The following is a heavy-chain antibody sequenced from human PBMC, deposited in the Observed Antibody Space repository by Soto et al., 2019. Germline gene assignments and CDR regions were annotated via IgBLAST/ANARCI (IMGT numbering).Heavy chain of an antibody. Sequence: HPGGSLRLSCAASGFTFSSYAMSWVRQAPGKGLEWVSAISGSGGSTYYADSVKGRFTISRDNSKNTLYLQMNSLRAEDTAVYYCAKDFNGYSYGYRSYWGQGTLVTVSS. J-gene: IGHJ4*02. V-gene: IGHV3-23*01. CDR1: GFTFSSYA. CDR3: AKDFNGYSYGYRSY. CDR2: ISGSGGST. D-gene: IGHD5-18*01.